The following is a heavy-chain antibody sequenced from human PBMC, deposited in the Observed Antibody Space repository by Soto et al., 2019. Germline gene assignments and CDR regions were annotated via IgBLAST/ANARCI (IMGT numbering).Heavy chain of an antibody. J-gene: IGHJ4*02. CDR2: ISSSSSTI. V-gene: IGHV3-48*01. D-gene: IGHD3-16*01. CDR1: GFTFSSYS. Sequence: PGGSLRLSCAASGFTFSSYSMNWVRQAPGKGLEWVSYISSSSSTIYYADSVKGRFTISRDNAKNSLYLQMNSLRAEDTAVYYCARGNYIWGPGSQDLGDYWGQGTLVTVSS. CDR3: ARGNYIWGPGSQDLGDY.